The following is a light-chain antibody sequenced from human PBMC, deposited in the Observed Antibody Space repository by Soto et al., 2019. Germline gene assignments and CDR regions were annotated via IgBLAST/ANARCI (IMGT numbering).Light chain of an antibody. CDR3: AAWDDSLNGRV. Sequence: QSVLTQPPSASGTPGQRVTISCSGSSSNIGSNTVNWYRQLPGTAPKLLIYSNNQRPSGVPDRFSGSKSGTSASLAISGLQSEDEADYSCAAWDDSLNGRVFGTGTKVTVL. V-gene: IGLV1-44*01. CDR1: SSNIGSNT. J-gene: IGLJ1*01. CDR2: SNN.